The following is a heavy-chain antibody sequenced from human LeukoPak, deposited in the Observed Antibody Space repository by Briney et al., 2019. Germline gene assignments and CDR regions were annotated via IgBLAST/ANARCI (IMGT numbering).Heavy chain of an antibody. CDR1: GFTFSSYG. D-gene: IGHD1-1*01. J-gene: IGHJ4*02. CDR3: AKDKGFGTGTLDY. V-gene: IGHV3-30*02. CDR2: IRYDGSNK. Sequence: GGSLRLSCAASGFTFSSYGMLWVRQAPGKGLEWVAFIRYDGSNKYYADSVKGRFTISRDNSKNTLYLQMNSLRAEDTAVYYCAKDKGFGTGTLDYWGQGTLVTVSS.